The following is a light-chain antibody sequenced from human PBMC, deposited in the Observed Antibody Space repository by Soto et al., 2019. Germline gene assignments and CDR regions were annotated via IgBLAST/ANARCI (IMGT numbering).Light chain of an antibody. V-gene: IGLV1-44*01. CDR3: SSYAGGDRGL. CDR2: TAG. Sequence: QSVLTQPLSASASPGQRVTISCSGGSSNIGSNTVAWYQHLPGTAPPRLIFTAGQRPSGVPGRFSGSKSGTSASLAISGLQSEDEGDYYCSSYAGGDRGLFGGGTKLTVL. J-gene: IGLJ3*02. CDR1: SSNIGSNT.